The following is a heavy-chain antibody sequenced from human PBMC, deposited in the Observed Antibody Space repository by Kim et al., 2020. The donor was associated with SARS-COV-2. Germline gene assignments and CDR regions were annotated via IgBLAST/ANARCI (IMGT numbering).Heavy chain of an antibody. V-gene: IGHV3-15*01. Sequence: GGSLRLSCAASGFTFSNAWMSWVRQAPGKGLEWVGRIKSKTDGGTTDYAAPVKGRFTISRDDSKNTLYLQMNSLKTEDTAVYYCTTVYCSSTSCYTAWYFDLWGRGTLVTVSS. J-gene: IGHJ2*01. CDR3: TTVYCSSTSCYTAWYFDL. D-gene: IGHD2-2*02. CDR1: GFTFSNAW. CDR2: IKSKTDGGTT.